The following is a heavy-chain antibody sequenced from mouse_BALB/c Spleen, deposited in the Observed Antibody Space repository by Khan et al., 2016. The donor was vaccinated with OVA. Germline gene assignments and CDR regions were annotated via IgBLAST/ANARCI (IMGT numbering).Heavy chain of an antibody. V-gene: IGHV2-6-1*01. D-gene: IGHD2-10*01. CDR3: ARQPYYHYYIMDC. J-gene: IGHJ4*01. CDR2: IWSDGST. CDR1: GFSLTNYG. Sequence: QVQLKESGLGLVAPSQSLSITCTISGFSLTNYGVHWVRQPPGKGLEWLVVIWSDGSTTYNSALKSRLSISKDNSKSQVFLKMNSLQTDDTAMYYCARQPYYHYYIMDCWGRGTSVTVSS.